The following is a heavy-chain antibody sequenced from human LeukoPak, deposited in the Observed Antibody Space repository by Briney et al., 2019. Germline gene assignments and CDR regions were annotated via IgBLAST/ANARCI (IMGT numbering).Heavy chain of an antibody. V-gene: IGHV5-51*01. CDR2: IYPGDSDT. J-gene: IGHJ4*02. CDR1: GYSFTSYW. Sequence: GESLKISCKGSGYSFTSYWIGWVRQMPGKGLEWMGIIYPGDSDTRYSPSFQGQVTISADKSISTAYLPWSSLKASDTAMYYCARQVPVVGYYDSSGYDYWGQGTLVTVSS. CDR3: ARQVPVVGYYDSSGYDY. D-gene: IGHD3-22*01.